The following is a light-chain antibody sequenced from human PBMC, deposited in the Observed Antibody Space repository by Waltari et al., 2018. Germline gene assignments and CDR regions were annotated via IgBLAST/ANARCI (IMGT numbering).Light chain of an antibody. V-gene: IGKV1-5*03. CDR3: QKYNRPWT. CDR1: QHIHSW. CDR2: KAA. Sequence: DIQLAQSPSTVSASVGDRVTITCRASQHIHSWPAWYQQKPGKAPTALIYKAANLHSGVPSRFSGSGFGTEFTLTISSLQPDDFATYYCQKYNRPWTVGQWTRVDIK. J-gene: IGKJ1*01.